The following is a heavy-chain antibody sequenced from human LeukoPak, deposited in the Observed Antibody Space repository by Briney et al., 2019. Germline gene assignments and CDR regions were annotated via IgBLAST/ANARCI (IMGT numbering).Heavy chain of an antibody. J-gene: IGHJ4*02. V-gene: IGHV4-34*12. Sequence: PSETLSLTCAVYGGSFSSYTWTWIRQPPGKGLEWIGQIIHSGSTKYNPSLNGRVTMSVDTSKNQFSLKLTSVTAADTAVYYCARGAPGYWGQGTLVTVSS. D-gene: IGHD4/OR15-4a*01. CDR2: IIHSGST. CDR3: ARGAPGY. CDR1: GGSFSSYT.